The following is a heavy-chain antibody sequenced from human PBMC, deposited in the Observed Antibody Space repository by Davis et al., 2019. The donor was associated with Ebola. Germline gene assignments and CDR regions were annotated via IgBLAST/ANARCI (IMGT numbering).Heavy chain of an antibody. D-gene: IGHD1-26*01. V-gene: IGHV3-21*01. CDR1: GFTFSTYS. J-gene: IGHJ4*02. Sequence: PGGSLRLSCAASGFTFSTYSMSWVRQAPGKGLEWVSSISSDSDYIYYADSAKGRFTISRDNAKNSLYLQMNSLRAEDTAVYYCARDGGGSYHEAFDYWGQGTLVTVSS. CDR2: ISSDSDYI. CDR3: ARDGGGSYHEAFDY.